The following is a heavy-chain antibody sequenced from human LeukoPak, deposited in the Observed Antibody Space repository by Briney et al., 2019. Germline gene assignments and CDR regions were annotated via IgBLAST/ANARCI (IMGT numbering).Heavy chain of an antibody. J-gene: IGHJ4*02. CDR1: GYTFTSYD. D-gene: IGHD1-26*01. V-gene: IGHV1-8*01. CDR3: AKAASGSYLYYFDY. CDR2: MNPNSGNT. Sequence: ASVKVSCKASGYTFTSYDINWVRQATGQGLEWMGWMNPNSGNTGYAQKFQGRVTVTRNTPISTAYMELSSLRSEDTAVYYCAKAASGSYLYYFDYWGQGTLVTVSS.